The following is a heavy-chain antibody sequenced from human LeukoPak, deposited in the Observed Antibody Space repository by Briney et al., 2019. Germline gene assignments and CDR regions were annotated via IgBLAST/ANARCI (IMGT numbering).Heavy chain of an antibody. Sequence: ESGGSLRLSCAASGFTFSSYSLSWVRQAPGKGLEWVANIEQDGSEKYNVDSVKGRFNISRDNAKNSLYLQMNSLRAEDTAVYYCARHEGLYYWGQGTLVTVSS. J-gene: IGHJ4*02. CDR2: IEQDGSEK. CDR3: ARHEGLYY. V-gene: IGHV3-7*01. D-gene: IGHD3-3*01. CDR1: GFTFSSYS.